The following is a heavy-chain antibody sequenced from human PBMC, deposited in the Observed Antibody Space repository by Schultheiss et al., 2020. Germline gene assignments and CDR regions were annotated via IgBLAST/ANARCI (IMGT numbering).Heavy chain of an antibody. Sequence: GGSLRLSCAASGFTFSSYGMHWVRQAPGKGLEWVAVISYDGSNKYYADSVKGRFTISRDNSKNTLYLQMNSLRAEDTAVYYCAKDTIIVAHDLNYFDYWGQGTLVTVSS. V-gene: IGHV3-30*18. J-gene: IGHJ4*02. CDR2: ISYDGSNK. CDR1: GFTFSSYG. CDR3: AKDTIIVAHDLNYFDY. D-gene: IGHD3-22*01.